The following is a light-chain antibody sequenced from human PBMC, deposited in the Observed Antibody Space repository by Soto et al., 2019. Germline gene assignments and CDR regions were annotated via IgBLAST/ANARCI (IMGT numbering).Light chain of an antibody. CDR3: QQSYTSPPWT. Sequence: DIQMTQSPSSLSASVGDRVTISCRASQIISTYLNWYQQKPGTAPRLLISRASSVKSGVPPRFSGSGSGRAFTLTISSLRPEDIATYVCQQSYTSPPWTFGQGTKVEVK. CDR2: RAS. V-gene: IGKV1-39*01. CDR1: QIISTY. J-gene: IGKJ1*01.